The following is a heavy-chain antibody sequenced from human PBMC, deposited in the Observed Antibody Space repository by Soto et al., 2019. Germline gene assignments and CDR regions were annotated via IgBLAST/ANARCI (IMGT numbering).Heavy chain of an antibody. J-gene: IGHJ6*02. CDR2: ISSSSSYT. CDR1: GFTFSDYY. D-gene: IGHD6-13*01. Sequence: KPGGSLRLSCAASGFTFSDYYMSWIRQAPGKGLEWVSYISSSSSYTNYADSVKGRFTISRDNAKNSLYLQMNSLRDEDTAVYYCARVDHSSSWYRRGYYGMDVWGQGTTVTVSS. CDR3: ARVDHSSSWYRRGYYGMDV. V-gene: IGHV3-11*06.